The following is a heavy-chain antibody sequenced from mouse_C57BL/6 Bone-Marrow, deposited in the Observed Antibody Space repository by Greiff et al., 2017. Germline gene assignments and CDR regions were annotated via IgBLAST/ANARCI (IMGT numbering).Heavy chain of an antibody. Sequence: EVKVVESGGGLVQPGGSLKLSCAASGFTFSDYYMYWVRQTPEKRLEWVAYISNGGGSTYYPDTVKGRFTISRDNAKNTLYLQMSRLKSEDTAMYNCARQSRGFARYYALDYWGQGASVTGSS. CDR2: ISNGGGST. V-gene: IGHV5-12*01. CDR1: GFTFSDYY. CDR3: ARQSRGFARYYALDY. J-gene: IGHJ4*01.